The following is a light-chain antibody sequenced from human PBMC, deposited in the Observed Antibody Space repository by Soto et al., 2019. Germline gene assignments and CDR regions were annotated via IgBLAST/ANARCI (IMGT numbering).Light chain of an antibody. J-gene: IGKJ4*02. CDR1: QRVSTSY. Sequence: EIVLTQSPGTLSLSPGDTATLSCRATQRVSTSYFAWYQQKPGQAPRLLIYATSNRATGIPDRFSGSGSGTDFSLTISRLEPEDFALHYCHQYGSSPFTFGGGTKVEIK. CDR3: HQYGSSPFT. CDR2: ATS. V-gene: IGKV3-20*01.